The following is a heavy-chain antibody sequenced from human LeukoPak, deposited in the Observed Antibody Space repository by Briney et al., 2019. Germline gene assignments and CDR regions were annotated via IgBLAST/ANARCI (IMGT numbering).Heavy chain of an antibody. D-gene: IGHD1-26*01. V-gene: IGHV4-38-2*01. CDR3: ARGEQSGSFSDY. Sequence: SETLSLTCAVSGYSISSGYYWGWIRQPPGKGLERIGSIYHSGSTYYNPSLKSRVTISVDTSKNQFSLKLSSVTAADTAVYYCARGEQSGSFSDYWGQGTLVTVSS. CDR1: GYSISSGYY. J-gene: IGHJ4*02. CDR2: IYHSGST.